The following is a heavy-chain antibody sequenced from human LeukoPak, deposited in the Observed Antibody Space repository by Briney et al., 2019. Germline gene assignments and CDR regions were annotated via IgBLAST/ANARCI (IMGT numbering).Heavy chain of an antibody. Sequence: SETLSLTCAVYGGSFSGYHWSWIRQPPGKGLEWIGEINHSGSTNYNPSLKSRVTISVDTSKNQFSLKLSSVTAADTAVYYCARGRGWFGELRKRWFDPWGQGTLVTVSS. V-gene: IGHV4-34*01. CDR2: INHSGST. J-gene: IGHJ5*02. CDR1: GGSFSGYH. CDR3: ARGRGWFGELRKRWFDP. D-gene: IGHD3-10*01.